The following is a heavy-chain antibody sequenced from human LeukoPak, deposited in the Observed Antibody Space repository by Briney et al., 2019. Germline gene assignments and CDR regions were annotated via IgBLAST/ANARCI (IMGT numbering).Heavy chain of an antibody. D-gene: IGHD3-9*01. CDR3: ARDLRYYDNMGGVGY. CDR1: GFTFSSYW. Sequence: GGSLRLSCAASGFTFSSYWMSWVRQAPGKGLGWVANIKQDGSEKYYVDSVKGRFTISRDNAKNSLYLQMNSLRAEDTAVYYCARDLRYYDNMGGVGYWGQGTLVTVSS. CDR2: IKQDGSEK. J-gene: IGHJ4*02. V-gene: IGHV3-7*01.